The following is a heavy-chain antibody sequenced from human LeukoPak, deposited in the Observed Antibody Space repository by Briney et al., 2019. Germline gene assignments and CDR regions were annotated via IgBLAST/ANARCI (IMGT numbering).Heavy chain of an antibody. CDR3: ARQNTPHGNFDY. V-gene: IGHV3-13*01. CDR2: IGVAANT. Sequence: GGSLRLSCAASGFTFSSYDMHWVRQATGKGLEWVSAIGVAANTFYSGSVKGRFTISREDAKNSLYLLMTSLRAEDTAVYYCARQNTPHGNFDYWGQGILVTVSS. CDR1: GFTFSSYD. J-gene: IGHJ4*02. D-gene: IGHD1-26*01.